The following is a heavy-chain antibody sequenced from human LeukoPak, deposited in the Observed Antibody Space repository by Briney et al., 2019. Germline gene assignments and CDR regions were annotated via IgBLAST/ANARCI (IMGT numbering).Heavy chain of an antibody. D-gene: IGHD3-3*01. CDR2: GGST. V-gene: IGHV3-64*01. CDR3: ARDSSNDFWSGYNWFDP. Sequence: GGSTYYANSVKGRFTISRDNSKNTLYLQMGSLGAEDMAVYYCARDSSNDFWSGYNWFDPWGQGTLVTVSS. J-gene: IGHJ5*02.